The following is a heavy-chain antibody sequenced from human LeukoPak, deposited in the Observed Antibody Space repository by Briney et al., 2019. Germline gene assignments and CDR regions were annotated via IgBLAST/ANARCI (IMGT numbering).Heavy chain of an antibody. CDR2: ISSSSSTI. V-gene: IGHV3-48*01. J-gene: IGHJ4*02. CDR3: ARSSNDFWSGYHTRVDY. D-gene: IGHD3-3*01. CDR1: GFTFSSYS. Sequence: PGGSLRLSCAASGFTFSSYSMNWVRQAPGKGLEWVSYISSSSSTIYYADSVKGRFTISRDNAKNSLYLQMNSLRAEDTAVYYCARSSNDFWSGYHTRVDYWGQGTLVTVSS.